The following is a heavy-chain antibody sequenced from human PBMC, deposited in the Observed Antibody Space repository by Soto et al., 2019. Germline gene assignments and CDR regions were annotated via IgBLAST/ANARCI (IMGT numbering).Heavy chain of an antibody. V-gene: IGHV3-11*05. CDR1: GFTFSDYY. CDR2: NNSSSSYT. Sequence: QVQLVESGGGLVKPGGSLRLSCAASGFTFSDYYMSWIRQAPGKGLEWVSYNNSSSSYTNYADSVKGRFTISRDNAKNSLYLQMNSLRAEDTAVYYCARIIVAAGGRRYFDLWGRGTLVTVSS. D-gene: IGHD6-13*01. CDR3: ARIIVAAGGRRYFDL. J-gene: IGHJ2*01.